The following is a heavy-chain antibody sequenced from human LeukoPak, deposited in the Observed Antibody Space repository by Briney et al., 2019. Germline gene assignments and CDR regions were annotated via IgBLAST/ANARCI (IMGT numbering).Heavy chain of an antibody. CDR1: GGSFSGYY. CDR3: ARLDSSGYYYSDYYYGMDV. CDR2: INHSGST. J-gene: IGHJ6*02. Sequence: SETLSLTCAVSGGSFSGYYWSWIRQPPGKGLEWIGEINHSGSTNYNPSLKSRVTISVDTSKNQFSLKLSSVTAADTAVYYCARLDSSGYYYSDYYYGMDVWGQGTTVTVSS. D-gene: IGHD3-22*01. V-gene: IGHV4-34*01.